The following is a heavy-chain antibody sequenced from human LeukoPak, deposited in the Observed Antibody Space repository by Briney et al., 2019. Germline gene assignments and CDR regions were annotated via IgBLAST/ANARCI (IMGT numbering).Heavy chain of an antibody. CDR1: GGSISSGGYY. CDR2: IYTSGST. Sequence: SETLSLTCTVSGGSISSGGYYWSWIRQPAGKGLEWIGRIYTSGSTDCNPSLKSRVTISLETSKNQFSLNLSSVTAADTAVYFCARDQQLAYCGGDCYPANWGQGTLVTVSS. D-gene: IGHD2-21*02. V-gene: IGHV4-61*02. CDR3: ARDQQLAYCGGDCYPAN. J-gene: IGHJ4*02.